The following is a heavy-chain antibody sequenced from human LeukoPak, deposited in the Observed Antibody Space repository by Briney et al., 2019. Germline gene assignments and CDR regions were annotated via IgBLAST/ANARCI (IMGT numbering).Heavy chain of an antibody. J-gene: IGHJ4*02. D-gene: IGHD3-10*01. V-gene: IGHV3-13*01. CDR3: ARARATYGSGSPNFDY. CDR1: GFTFSSYD. Sequence: GGSLRLSCAASGFTFSSYDMHWVRQATGKGLEWVSAIGTAGDTYYPGSVKGRFTISRENAKNSLYLQMNSLRAGDTAVYYCARARATYGSGSPNFDYWGQGTLVTVSS. CDR2: IGTAGDT.